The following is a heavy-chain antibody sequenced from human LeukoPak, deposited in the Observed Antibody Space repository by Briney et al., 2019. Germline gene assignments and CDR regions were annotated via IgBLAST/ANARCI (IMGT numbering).Heavy chain of an antibody. D-gene: IGHD5-12*01. J-gene: IGHJ4*02. CDR2: IDPSDSYT. Sequence: GESLRISCKGSGYSFTSYWISWVRQMPGKGLEWMGRIDPSDSYTNYSPYFQGHVTISADKSISTAYLQWSSLKASDTAMYYCARGGDIVATLPEFDYWGQGTLVTVSS. CDR3: ARGGDIVATLPEFDY. CDR1: GYSFTSYW. V-gene: IGHV5-10-1*01.